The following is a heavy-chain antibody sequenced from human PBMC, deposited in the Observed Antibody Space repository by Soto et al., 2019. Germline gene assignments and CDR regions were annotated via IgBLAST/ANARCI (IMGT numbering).Heavy chain of an antibody. V-gene: IGHV4-39*01. CDR2: IYFTGNT. CDR1: GGSITSSSHF. CDR3: AGQTFTIAAASYGRSNWFDP. D-gene: IGHD6-25*01. J-gene: IGHJ5*02. Sequence: SETRSLTCTASGGSITSSSHFWGWVRQPPGKGLEWIGTIYFTGNTYYTPSLKSRLTMSIDTSKNEFSLRLNSVTAADTAVYYCAGQTFTIAAASYGRSNWFDPWGPGTLVTV.